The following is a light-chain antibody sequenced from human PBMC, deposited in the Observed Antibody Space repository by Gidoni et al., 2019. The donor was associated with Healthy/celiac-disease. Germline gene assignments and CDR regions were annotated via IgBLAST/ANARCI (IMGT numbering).Light chain of an antibody. Sequence: QSALTQPAAGSGSPGQSITISCTGPSSDAGSYHLVTGHQQHPVKAPKRMIYEVSKRPSGVSNRFSGSKSGNTASLTISGLQAEDEADYYCCSYAGSSTSVVFGGGTKLTVL. CDR2: EVS. CDR3: CSYAGSSTSVV. CDR1: SSDAGSYHL. V-gene: IGLV2-23*02. J-gene: IGLJ2*01.